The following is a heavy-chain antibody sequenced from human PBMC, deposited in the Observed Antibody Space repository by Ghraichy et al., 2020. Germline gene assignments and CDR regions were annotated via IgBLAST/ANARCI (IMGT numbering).Heavy chain of an antibody. V-gene: IGHV4-59*08. CDR2: IYYLGKT. CDR3: ARHRPHYYYMDV. CDR1: GDTINDYY. Sequence: SQTLSLTCTVSGDTINDYYWNWIRQPPGKGLEWIGYIYYLGKTNYNPSLETRVTISVDTSKNQFSLKLSSVTAADTAVYYCARHRPHYYYMDVWGKGTTVTVSS. J-gene: IGHJ6*03.